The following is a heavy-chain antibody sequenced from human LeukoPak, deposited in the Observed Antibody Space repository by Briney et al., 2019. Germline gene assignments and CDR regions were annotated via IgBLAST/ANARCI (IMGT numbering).Heavy chain of an antibody. CDR1: GYTFTSYD. CDR2: MNPNSGNT. CDR3: ARGNLYCSSTSCHDYYYYGMDV. V-gene: IGHV1-8*01. J-gene: IGHJ6*02. D-gene: IGHD2-2*01. Sequence: GASVKVSCTASGYTFTSYDINWVRQATGQGLEWMGWMNPNSGNTGYAQKFQGRVTMTRNTSISTAYMELSSLRSEDTAVYYCARGNLYCSSTSCHDYYYYGMDVWGQGTTVTVSS.